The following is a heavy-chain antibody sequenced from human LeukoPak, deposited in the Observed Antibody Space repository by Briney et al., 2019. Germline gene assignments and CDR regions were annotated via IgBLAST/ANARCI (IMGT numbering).Heavy chain of an antibody. CDR3: ARGGMEVAEPVLDV. J-gene: IGHJ6*02. CDR2: IYYSGST. Sequence: SETLSLTCTVSGGSISSSSYYWGWIRQPPGKGLEWIGSIYYSGSTYYNPSLKSRVTISVDTSKNQFSLKLSSVTAADTAVYYCARGGMEVAEPVLDVWGQGTTVTVSS. V-gene: IGHV4-39*01. CDR1: GGSISSSSYY. D-gene: IGHD6-19*01.